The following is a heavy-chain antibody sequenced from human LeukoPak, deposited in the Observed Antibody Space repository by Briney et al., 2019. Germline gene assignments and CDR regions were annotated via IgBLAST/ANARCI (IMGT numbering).Heavy chain of an antibody. D-gene: IGHD6-13*01. Sequence: PSETLSLTCTVSGGSISSYYWSWIRQPPGKGLEWIGYIYYSGSTNYNPSLKSRVTISVDKSKNQFSLKLSSVTAADTAVYYCARAGIAAAGRINWGQGTLVTVSS. V-gene: IGHV4-59*12. CDR3: ARAGIAAAGRIN. CDR2: IYYSGST. CDR1: GGSISSYY. J-gene: IGHJ4*02.